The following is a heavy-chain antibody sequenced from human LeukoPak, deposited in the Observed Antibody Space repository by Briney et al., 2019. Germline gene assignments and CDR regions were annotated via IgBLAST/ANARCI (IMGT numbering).Heavy chain of an antibody. CDR3: AREGGSFSNYFDY. J-gene: IGHJ4*02. CDR2: IKQDGSEK. D-gene: IGHD1-26*01. V-gene: IGHV3-7*03. CDR1: GFIFSSYW. Sequence: GGSLRLSCGASGFIFSSYWMSWVRQAPGEGLEWVANIKQDGSEKYYVDSVKGRFTISRDNAKNSLYLQMTSLRAEDTAVYYCAREGGSFSNYFDYWGQGTLVTASS.